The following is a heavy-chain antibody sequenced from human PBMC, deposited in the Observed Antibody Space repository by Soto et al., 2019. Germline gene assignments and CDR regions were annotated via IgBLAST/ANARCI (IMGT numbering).Heavy chain of an antibody. CDR2: INPKTGDT. J-gene: IGHJ4*02. CDR3: ERDPPRFFTSSPEGAGL. Sequence: QVQLVQSGTEVKKPGASVKVSCKASGYIFTDSHIHWVRQASGQGLEWLGWINPKTGDTHYSQKFQGRVLLTRDTATSTGYMELTNLTTDDTAVYYCERDPPRFFTSSPEGAGLWGQGTLVTVSS. CDR1: GYIFTDSH. V-gene: IGHV1-2*02. D-gene: IGHD6-6*01.